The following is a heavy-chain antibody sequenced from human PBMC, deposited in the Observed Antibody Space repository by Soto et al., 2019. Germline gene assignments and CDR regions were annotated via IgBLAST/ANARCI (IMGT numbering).Heavy chain of an antibody. Sequence: GGSLRLSCAASGFMFSDYGMHWVRQAPGKGLEWVAIIWYDGNYKYYSESAKGRFTISRDNSNNTLYLQMNNLRVEDTAVYFCAREGAVAGSQDFWGQGTRVTVSS. J-gene: IGHJ4*02. D-gene: IGHD6-19*01. CDR1: GFMFSDYG. CDR2: IWYDGNYK. V-gene: IGHV3-33*01. CDR3: AREGAVAGSQDF.